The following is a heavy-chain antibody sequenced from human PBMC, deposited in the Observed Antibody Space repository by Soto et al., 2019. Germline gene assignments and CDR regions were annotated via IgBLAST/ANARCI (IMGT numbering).Heavy chain of an antibody. CDR3: ARNQDCGADCFFVDS. CDR2: IYDSGST. V-gene: IGHV4-59*01. J-gene: IGHJ4*02. CDR1: GGSLRGYY. D-gene: IGHD2-21*02. Sequence: QVQLQESGPGLVKPSETLSLTCTVSGGSLRGYYWSWIRQPPGKGLEWIGQIYDSGSTNYNPSLKCRVAISLYMSEEQFSLKLSSVTAADTAMYYCARNQDCGADCFFVDSWGQGTLVTVSS.